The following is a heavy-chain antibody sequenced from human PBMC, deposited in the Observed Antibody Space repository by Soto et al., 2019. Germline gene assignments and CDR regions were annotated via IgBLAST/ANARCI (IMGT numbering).Heavy chain of an antibody. CDR1: AFTFSTYA. D-gene: IGHD2-2*01. CDR3: AKRGPAAILFPMDV. V-gene: IGHV3-23*01. CDR2: ISGSGGST. Sequence: EVQLLESGGGLVQPGGSLRLSCAASAFTFSTYAMSWVRQAPGKGLEWVSAISGSGGSTYYADSVKGRFTISRDNXXDTLYLQMNSLIAEDTAVYYCAKRGPAAILFPMDVWGQGTTVTVSS. J-gene: IGHJ6*02.